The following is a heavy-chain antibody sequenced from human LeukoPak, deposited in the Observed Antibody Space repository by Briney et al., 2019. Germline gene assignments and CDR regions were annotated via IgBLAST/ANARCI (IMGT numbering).Heavy chain of an antibody. D-gene: IGHD6-19*01. Sequence: GESLKISCKGSGYSFTNSWIGWVRQMPGKGLEWMGIIYPGDSDTRVSPPFEGQVTISADNSISTAYLQWSSLKASDTAMYYCTGQGDQWLASAIDSWGQGTLVTVSS. V-gene: IGHV5-51*01. CDR3: TGQGDQWLASAIDS. J-gene: IGHJ4*02. CDR2: IYPGDSDT. CDR1: GYSFTNSW.